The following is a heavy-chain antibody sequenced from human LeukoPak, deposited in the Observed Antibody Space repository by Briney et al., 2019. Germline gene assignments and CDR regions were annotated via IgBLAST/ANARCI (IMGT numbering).Heavy chain of an antibody. J-gene: IGHJ4*02. CDR2: ISSSGSSI. V-gene: IGHV3-48*03. Sequence: HPGGSLRLSCAASGFTFSSYEMNWVRQAPGKGLEWVSYISSSGSSIYYADSVKGRFTISRDNAKNSLYLHMNSLRAEDTAVYYCAKEGVGATSFYFDYWGQGTLVTVSS. CDR3: AKEGVGATSFYFDY. D-gene: IGHD1-26*01. CDR1: GFTFSSYE.